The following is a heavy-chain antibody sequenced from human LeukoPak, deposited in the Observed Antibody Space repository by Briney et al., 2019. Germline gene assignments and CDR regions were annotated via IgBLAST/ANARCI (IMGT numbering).Heavy chain of an antibody. CDR3: ARSGSRRITMIVVGRYNWFDT. V-gene: IGHV4-34*01. Sequence: SETLSLTCAVYGGSFSGYYWSWIRQPPGKGLEWIGEINHSGSTNYNPSLKSRVTISVDTSKNQFSLKLSSVTAADTAVYYCARSGSRRITMIVVGRYNWFDTWGQGTLVTVSS. CDR1: GGSFSGYY. D-gene: IGHD3-22*01. CDR2: INHSGST. J-gene: IGHJ5*02.